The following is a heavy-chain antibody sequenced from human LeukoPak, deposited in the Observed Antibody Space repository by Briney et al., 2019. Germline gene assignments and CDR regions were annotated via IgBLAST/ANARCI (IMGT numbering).Heavy chain of an antibody. J-gene: IGHJ6*02. Sequence: GGSLRLSCAASGFPFSGYWMTWVRQAPGKGLQWVASIKQDASDSRHVDSVKGRFTISRDNAKNSLFLQMNNLRPGDTAVYYCTKNIAAPGRVDYQLYGMDEWGQGTTVTVSS. V-gene: IGHV3-7*01. CDR1: GFPFSGYW. D-gene: IGHD6-25*01. CDR2: IKQDASDS. CDR3: TKNIAAPGRVDYQLYGMDE.